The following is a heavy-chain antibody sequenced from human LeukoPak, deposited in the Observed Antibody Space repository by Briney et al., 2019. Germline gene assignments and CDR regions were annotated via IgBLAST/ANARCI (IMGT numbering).Heavy chain of an antibody. CDR1: GFSFSTYW. D-gene: IGHD6-19*01. Sequence: GGSLRLSYAASGFSFSTYWMSWVRQAPGKGLEWVANIKQDGSEKYYVDSVKGRFTISRDNDKNSLYLQMNSLRVEDTAVYYCARAWSYSTGWYNYWGQGTLVTVSS. CDR3: ARAWSYSTGWYNY. CDR2: IKQDGSEK. V-gene: IGHV3-7*04. J-gene: IGHJ4*02.